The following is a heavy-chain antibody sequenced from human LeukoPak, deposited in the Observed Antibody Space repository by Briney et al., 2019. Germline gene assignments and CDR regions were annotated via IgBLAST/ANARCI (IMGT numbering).Heavy chain of an antibody. CDR3: ARLRERATGHFQH. CDR1: GYTFTGYY. V-gene: IGHV1-2*02. D-gene: IGHD5-24*01. Sequence: ASVKVSCKASGYTFTGYYMHWVRQAPGQGLEWMGWINPNSGGTNYAQKFQGRVTMTRDTSISTAYMELSRLRSDDTAVYYCARLRERATGHFQHWGQGTLVTVSS. J-gene: IGHJ1*01. CDR2: INPNSGGT.